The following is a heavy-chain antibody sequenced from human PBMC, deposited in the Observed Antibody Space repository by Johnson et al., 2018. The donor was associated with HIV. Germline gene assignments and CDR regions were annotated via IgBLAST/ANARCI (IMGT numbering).Heavy chain of an antibody. Sequence: VQLVESGGGLVQPGGSLRLSCAASGFTFSSYDMHWVRQATGKGLEWVSAIGTAGGTYYPGSVMGRYNISRENAKNSLYLQRNSLRSGDTAVYYCARASGYYLSDAFDIWGQGTMVTVSS. CDR3: ARASGYYLSDAFDI. J-gene: IGHJ3*02. CDR1: GFTFSSYD. V-gene: IGHV3-13*01. CDR2: IGTAGGT. D-gene: IGHD3-22*01.